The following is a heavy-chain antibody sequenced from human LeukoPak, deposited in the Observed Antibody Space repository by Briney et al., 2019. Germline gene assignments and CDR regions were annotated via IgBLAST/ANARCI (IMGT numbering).Heavy chain of an antibody. V-gene: IGHV3-23*01. D-gene: IGHD3-10*01. CDR1: GFTFSSYA. J-gene: IGHJ3*02. CDR3: ARDFRWFGELLDAFDI. CDR2: ISGSGGST. Sequence: GGSLRLSCAASGFTFSSYAMSWVRQAPGKGLEWVSAISGSGGSTYYADSVKGRFTISRDNSKNTLYLQMNSLRAEDTAVYYCARDFRWFGELLDAFDIWGQGTMVTVSS.